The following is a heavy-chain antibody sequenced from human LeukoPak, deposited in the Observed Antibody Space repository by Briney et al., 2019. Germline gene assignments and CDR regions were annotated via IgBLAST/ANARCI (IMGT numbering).Heavy chain of an antibody. CDR3: ARFASLYSRSWYYAFDI. CDR2: INPSGGST. V-gene: IGHV1-46*01. Sequence: APVKVSCKASGYTFTSNDIHWVRQAPGQGLEWMGIINPSGGSTSYAQKFQGRVTMTRDTSTSTVYMELSSLRSEDTAVYYCARFASLYSRSWYYAFDIWGQGTMVTVPS. J-gene: IGHJ3*02. CDR1: GYTFTSND. D-gene: IGHD6-13*01.